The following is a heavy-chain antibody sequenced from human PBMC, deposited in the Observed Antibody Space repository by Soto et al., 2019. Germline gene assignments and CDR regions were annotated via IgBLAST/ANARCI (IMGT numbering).Heavy chain of an antibody. J-gene: IGHJ3*02. CDR2: IWYDGSNK. Sequence: QVQLVESGGGVVQPGRSLRLSCAASGFTFSSYGMHWVRQAPGKGLEWVAVIWYDGSNKYYADSVKGRFTISRDNSKNTLYLQMNSLRAEDTAVYYCARGLSGNVRAAFDIWGQGTMVTVSS. CDR3: ARGLSGNVRAAFDI. D-gene: IGHD3-10*01. V-gene: IGHV3-33*01. CDR1: GFTFSSYG.